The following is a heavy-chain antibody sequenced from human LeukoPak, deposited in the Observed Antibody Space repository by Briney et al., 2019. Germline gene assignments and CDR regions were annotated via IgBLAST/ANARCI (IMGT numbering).Heavy chain of an antibody. V-gene: IGHV4-4*07. D-gene: IGHD6-13*01. Sequence: PSETLSLTCTVSGGSISSYYWSWIRQPAGKGLEWSGRIYTSGSTNYNPSLKSRVTMSVDTSKNQFSLKLSSVTAADTAVYYCARDRSIAAAGIEDWFDPWGQGTLVTVSS. CDR2: IYTSGST. CDR1: GGSISSYY. CDR3: ARDRSIAAAGIEDWFDP. J-gene: IGHJ5*02.